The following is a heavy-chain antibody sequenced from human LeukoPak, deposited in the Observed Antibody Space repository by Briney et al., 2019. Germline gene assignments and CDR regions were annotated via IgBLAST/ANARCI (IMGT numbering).Heavy chain of an antibody. Sequence: ASVKVSCKTSGYPFSDYYIHWIRQASGQGLESMGWINPKNGDRKYEQRSQGRLTITMDTSIDTVYMELRSLRYDDTAVYYCARLSALWGQGTLVTVSS. V-gene: IGHV1-2*02. CDR3: ARLSAL. CDR1: GYPFSDYY. J-gene: IGHJ4*02. CDR2: INPKNGDR.